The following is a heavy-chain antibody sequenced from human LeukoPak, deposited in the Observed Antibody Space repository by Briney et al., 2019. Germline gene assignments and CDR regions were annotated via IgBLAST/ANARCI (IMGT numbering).Heavy chain of an antibody. J-gene: IGHJ4*02. CDR1: GGTFSSYA. V-gene: IGHV1-69*05. Sequence: ASVKVSCKASGGTFSSYAISWVRQAPGQGLEWMGGINPIFGTANYAQKFQGRVTITTDESTSTVYMELSSLRSEDTAVYYCAREKIAARPSFDYWGQGTLVTVSS. D-gene: IGHD6-6*01. CDR3: AREKIAARPSFDY. CDR2: INPIFGTA.